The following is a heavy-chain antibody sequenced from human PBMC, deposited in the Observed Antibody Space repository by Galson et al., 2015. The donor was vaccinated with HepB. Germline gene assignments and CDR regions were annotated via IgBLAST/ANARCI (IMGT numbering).Heavy chain of an antibody. J-gene: IGHJ3*02. Sequence: SLRLSCAASGFTFDDYAMHWVRQAPGKGLEWVSGISWNSGSIGYADSVKGRFTISRDNAKNSLYLQMNSLRAEDTALYYCAKPGGSSWWVDAFDIWGQGTMVTVSS. CDR1: GFTFDDYA. CDR2: ISWNSGSI. V-gene: IGHV3-9*01. D-gene: IGHD2-15*01. CDR3: AKPGGSSWWVDAFDI.